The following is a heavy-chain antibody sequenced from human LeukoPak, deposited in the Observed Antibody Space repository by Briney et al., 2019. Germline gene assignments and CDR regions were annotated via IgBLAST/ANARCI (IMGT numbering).Heavy chain of an antibody. J-gene: IGHJ4*02. CDR1: GFTFSSCG. CDR3: ATETIGRHYDY. D-gene: IGHD1-14*01. Sequence: GGSLRLSCAASGFTFSSCGFNWVRQAPGKGLEWVSSIGPTGTDRYYADSVRGRFTISRDNAKNSMYLQMDSLRDEDTAVYYCATETIGRHYDYWGQGTLLTFSS. V-gene: IGHV3-21*01. CDR2: IGPTGTDR.